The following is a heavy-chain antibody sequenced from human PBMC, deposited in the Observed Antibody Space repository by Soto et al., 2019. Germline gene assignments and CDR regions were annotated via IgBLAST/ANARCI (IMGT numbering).Heavy chain of an antibody. J-gene: IGHJ1*01. V-gene: IGHV1-3*01. CDR1: GYTFTSYA. CDR3: ASSYSSGWYVSAYFQH. D-gene: IGHD6-19*01. CDR2: INAGNGNT. Sequence: GASVKVSCKASGYTFTSYAMHWVRQAPGQRLEWMGWINAGNGNTKYSQKFQGRVTITRDTSASTAYMELSSLRSEDTAVYYCASSYSSGWYVSAYFQHWGQGTLVTVSS.